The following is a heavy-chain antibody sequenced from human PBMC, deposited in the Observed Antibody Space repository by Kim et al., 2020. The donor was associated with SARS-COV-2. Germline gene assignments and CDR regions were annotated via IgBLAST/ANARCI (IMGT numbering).Heavy chain of an antibody. D-gene: IGHD1-26*01. J-gene: IGHJ4*02. Sequence: SETLSLTCTVSGYSISSGYYWGWIRQPPGKGLEWIGSIYHSGSTYYNPSLKSRVTISVDTSKNQFSLKLSSVTAADTAVYYCARDLLGWELPHFDYWGQG. V-gene: IGHV4-38-2*02. CDR2: IYHSGST. CDR1: GYSISSGYY. CDR3: ARDLLGWELPHFDY.